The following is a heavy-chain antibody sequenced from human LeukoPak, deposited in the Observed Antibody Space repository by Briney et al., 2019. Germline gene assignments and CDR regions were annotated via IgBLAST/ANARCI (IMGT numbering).Heavy chain of an antibody. Sequence: GGSLRLSCAASGFDFSTYGMDWVRQAPGNGLEWVAFIRYDGSNKYYADSVKGRFTISRDNSKNTLYLQMNSLRTGDTAVYFCAKDLVTGSASSSSSAYWGQGTLVTVSS. CDR3: AKDLVTGSASSSSSAY. D-gene: IGHD6-6*01. V-gene: IGHV3-30*02. J-gene: IGHJ1*01. CDR2: IRYDGSNK. CDR1: GFDFSTYG.